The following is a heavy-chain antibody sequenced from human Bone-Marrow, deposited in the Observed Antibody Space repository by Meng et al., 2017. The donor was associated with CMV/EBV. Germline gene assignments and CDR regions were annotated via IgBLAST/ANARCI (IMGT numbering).Heavy chain of an antibody. CDR1: GFTFSSYG. CDR3: ARGGYSSSLLDY. J-gene: IGHJ4*02. CDR2: ISYDGTNK. D-gene: IGHD6-6*01. V-gene: IGHV3-30*19. Sequence: GESLKISCAASGFTFSSYGMHWVRQAPGKGLEWVAVISYDGTNKYYADSVRGRFTISRDNSKNTMFLHMNSLRAEDTAMYYCARGGYSSSLLDYWGQGTLVTVSS.